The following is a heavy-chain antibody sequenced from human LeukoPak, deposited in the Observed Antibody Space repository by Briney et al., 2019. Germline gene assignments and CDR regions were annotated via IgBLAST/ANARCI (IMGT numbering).Heavy chain of an antibody. V-gene: IGHV3-43*02. CDR1: GFTFDDYA. CDR3: AKDKRGDYCSSTSCYDGFDY. J-gene: IGHJ4*02. Sequence: GGSLRLSCAASGFTFDDYAMHWVRQAPGKGLEWGSLISGDGGSTYYADSVKGRFTISRDNSKNSLYLQMNSLRTEDTALYYCAKDKRGDYCSSTSCYDGFDYWGQGTLVTVSS. CDR2: ISGDGGST. D-gene: IGHD2-2*01.